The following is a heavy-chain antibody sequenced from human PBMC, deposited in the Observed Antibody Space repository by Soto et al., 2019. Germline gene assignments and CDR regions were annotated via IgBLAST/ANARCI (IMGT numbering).Heavy chain of an antibody. CDR3: ARESEDLTSNFDY. J-gene: IGHJ4*02. V-gene: IGHV3-21*03. CDR2: ISSTTNYI. Sequence: EVQLVESGGGLVKPGGSLRLSCAASGFTFTRYSMNWVRQAPGKGLEWVSSISSTTNYIYYGDSMKGRFTISRDNAKNSLYLETNRLRAEHTAVAYCARESEDLTSNFDYWGQGTLVTVSS. CDR1: GFTFTRYS.